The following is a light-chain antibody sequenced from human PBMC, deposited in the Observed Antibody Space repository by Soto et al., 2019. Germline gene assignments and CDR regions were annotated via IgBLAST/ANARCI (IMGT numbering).Light chain of an antibody. CDR1: QSVSSN. Sequence: EIVMTQSPATLSVSPGERATLSCRASQSVSSNLAWYQQKPAQAPRPLIYGASTRATGIPARFSGSGSGTEFTLTISSLQSEDFAVYYCQQYNNWPFTFGQGKRLEMK. J-gene: IGKJ5*01. CDR2: GAS. CDR3: QQYNNWPFT. V-gene: IGKV3-15*01.